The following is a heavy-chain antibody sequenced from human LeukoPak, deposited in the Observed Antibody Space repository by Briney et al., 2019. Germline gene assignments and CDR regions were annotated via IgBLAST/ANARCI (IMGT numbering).Heavy chain of an antibody. CDR2: INHSGST. J-gene: IGHJ3*02. CDR1: GGSFSGYY. D-gene: IGHD2-2*01. V-gene: IGHV4-34*01. Sequence: PSETLSLTCAVYGGSFSGYYWSWIRQPPGKGLEWIGEINHSGSTNYNPSLKSRVTISVDTSKNQFSLKLSSVTAADTAVYYCARDQLLVHAFDIWGQGTMVTVSS. CDR3: ARDQLLVHAFDI.